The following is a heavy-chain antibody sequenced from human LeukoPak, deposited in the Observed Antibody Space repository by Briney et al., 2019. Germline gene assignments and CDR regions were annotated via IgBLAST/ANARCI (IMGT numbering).Heavy chain of an antibody. Sequence: SETLSLTCAVYGGSFSGYYWSWIRQPPGKGLEWIGEINHSGSTNYNPSLKSRVTISVDTSKNQFSLKLSSVTAADTAVYYCARVRYYGSGSYYNKGRNWFDPWGQGTLVTVSS. CDR3: ARVRYYGSGSYYNKGRNWFDP. J-gene: IGHJ5*02. CDR2: INHSGST. CDR1: GGSFSGYY. D-gene: IGHD3-10*01. V-gene: IGHV4-34*01.